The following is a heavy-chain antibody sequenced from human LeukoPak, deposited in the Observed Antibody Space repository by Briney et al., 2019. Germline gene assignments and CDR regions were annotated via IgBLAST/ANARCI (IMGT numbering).Heavy chain of an antibody. V-gene: IGHV1-46*01. CDR3: ARGGMSGHHPVDY. J-gene: IGHJ4*02. Sequence: ASVKVSCKASGYSLTTYYMHWVRQAPGQGLEWMAIINPSGGNTNYAQKLQGRVTMTTDTSTSTAYMELRSLRSDDTAVYYCARGGMSGHHPVDYWGQGTLVTVSS. CDR1: GYSLTTYY. D-gene: IGHD3-3*01. CDR2: INPSGGNT.